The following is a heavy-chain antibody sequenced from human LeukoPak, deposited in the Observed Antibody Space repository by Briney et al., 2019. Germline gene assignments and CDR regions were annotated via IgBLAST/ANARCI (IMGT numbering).Heavy chain of an antibody. CDR2: TNNSGRN. CDR3: ARGLSYDF. Sequence: SETLSLTSTVSGVSISSYHWSWLRQPPGHGRKGFGYTNNSGRNYSHPSLRSRTIISVDTSKNQFSLQLSSVTAADTAVCYCARGLSYDFWCQGTLVTVSS. D-gene: IGHD3-3*01. J-gene: IGHJ4*02. CDR1: GVSISSYH. V-gene: IGHV4-59*01.